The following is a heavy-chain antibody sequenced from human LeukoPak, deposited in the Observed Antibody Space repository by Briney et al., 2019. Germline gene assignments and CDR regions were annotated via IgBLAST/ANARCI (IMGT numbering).Heavy chain of an antibody. CDR3: AKSKNYYDSSGCFDY. V-gene: IGHV3-43*02. CDR1: GFTFDDYA. D-gene: IGHD3-22*01. Sequence: PGGSLRLSCAASGFTFDDYAMHWVRQAPGKGLEWVSLIRGDGGSTYYADSVKGRFTISRDNSKNSLYLQMNSLRTEDTALYYCAKSKNYYDSSGCFDYWGQGTLVTVSS. CDR2: IRGDGGST. J-gene: IGHJ4*02.